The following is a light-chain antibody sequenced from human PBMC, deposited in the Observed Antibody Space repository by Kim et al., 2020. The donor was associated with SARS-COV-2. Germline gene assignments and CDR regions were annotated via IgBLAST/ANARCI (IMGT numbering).Light chain of an antibody. CDR1: SIDVGRYNF. CDR3: SSYTTSKTFRV. Sequence: QSALTQPASVSGSPGQSITISCTGTSIDVGRYNFVFWYQQHPGKAPKLILYNVTKRPSGVSNRFSGSKSGNTASLTISGLQAEDEADYYCSSYTTSKTFRVFGAGTKVTVL. V-gene: IGLV2-14*01. J-gene: IGLJ1*01. CDR2: NVT.